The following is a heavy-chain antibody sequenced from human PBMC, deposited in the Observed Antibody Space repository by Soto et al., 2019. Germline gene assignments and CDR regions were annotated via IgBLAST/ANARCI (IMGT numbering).Heavy chain of an antibody. J-gene: IGHJ4*02. CDR2: LYQGLSI. V-gene: IGHV4-34*10. CDR3: ARDVDKYTGSDPSGPGY. D-gene: IGHD1-26*01. Sequence: WETLSLTCAVARWSFSGYYWSWIRQPPGKGLEWIGELYQGLSIIYNPSLESRVTISGDTSASTVYMELSRLRSDDTATYYCARDVDKYTGSDPSGPGYWGQGTMVTVSS. CDR1: RWSFSGYY.